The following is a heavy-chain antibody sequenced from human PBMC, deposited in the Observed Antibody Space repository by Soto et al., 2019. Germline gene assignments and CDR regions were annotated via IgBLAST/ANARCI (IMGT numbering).Heavy chain of an antibody. Sequence: SETLSLTCAVYGGSFSGYYWSWIRQPPGKGLEWIGEINHSGSTNYNPSLKSRVTISVDTSKNQFSLKLSSVTAADTAVYYCARSYCSGGSCFHYFDYWGQGTLVTVSS. D-gene: IGHD2-15*01. CDR2: INHSGST. J-gene: IGHJ4*02. CDR1: GGSFSGYY. CDR3: ARSYCSGGSCFHYFDY. V-gene: IGHV4-34*01.